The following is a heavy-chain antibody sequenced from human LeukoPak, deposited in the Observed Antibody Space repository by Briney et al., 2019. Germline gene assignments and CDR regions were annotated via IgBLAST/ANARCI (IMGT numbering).Heavy chain of an antibody. Sequence: ASVKVSCKASGYTFISYGISWVRQAPGQGLEGMGWISAYNGNTNYAQKLQGRVTMTTDTSTGTAYMELRSLRSDDTAVYYCTRDLRGYDSSGYSYYFDYWGPGTLVTVSS. CDR2: ISAYNGNT. CDR1: GYTFISYG. J-gene: IGHJ4*02. D-gene: IGHD3-22*01. CDR3: TRDLRGYDSSGYSYYFDY. V-gene: IGHV1-18*01.